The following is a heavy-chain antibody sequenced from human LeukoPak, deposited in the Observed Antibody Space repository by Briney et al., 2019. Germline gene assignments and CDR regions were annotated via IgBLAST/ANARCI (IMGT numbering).Heavy chain of an antibody. CDR3: ARDEGDYGDYYWFDP. V-gene: IGHV4-39*07. J-gene: IGHJ5*02. CDR2: IYYSGST. Sequence: PSETLSLTCTVSGGSISSSSYYWGWIRQPPGKGLEWIGSIYYSGSTYYNPSLKSRVTISVDTSKNQFSLKLRSVTAADTAVYYCARDEGDYGDYYWFDPWGQGTLVTVSS. CDR1: GGSISSSSYY. D-gene: IGHD4-17*01.